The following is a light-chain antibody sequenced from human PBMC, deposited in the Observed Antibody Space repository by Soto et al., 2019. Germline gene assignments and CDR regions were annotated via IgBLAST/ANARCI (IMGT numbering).Light chain of an antibody. CDR2: DVS. V-gene: IGLV2-14*01. CDR1: SSDVGAYNY. CDR3: SSYTSSSTPYV. J-gene: IGLJ1*01. Sequence: QSALTQPASVSGSPGQSITISCTGTSSDVGAYNYVSWYQQQPGKVPKLMIYDVSNRPSGVSNRFSGSKSGNTASLTIPGLQAVDEADYYCSSYTSSSTPYVFGTGTKVTVL.